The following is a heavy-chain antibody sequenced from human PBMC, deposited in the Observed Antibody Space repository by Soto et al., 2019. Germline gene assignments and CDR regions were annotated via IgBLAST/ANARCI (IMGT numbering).Heavy chain of an antibody. CDR2: IYYSGST. CDR3: ARETYGDYVGYFDP. D-gene: IGHD4-17*01. CDR1: GGSISSYY. Sequence: SETLSLTCTVSGGSISSYYWSWIRQPPGKGLEWIGYIYYSGSTNYNPSLKSRVTISVDTSKNQFSMKLSSVTAADTAVYYCARETYGDYVGYFDPWGQGTLVTVSS. V-gene: IGHV4-59*12. J-gene: IGHJ5*02.